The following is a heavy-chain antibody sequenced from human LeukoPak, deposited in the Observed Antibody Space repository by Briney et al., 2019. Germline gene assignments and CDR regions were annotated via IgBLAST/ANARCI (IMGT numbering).Heavy chain of an antibody. V-gene: IGHV3-30-3*01. Sequence: GGSLKLSCAASGFTFSSYAMHWVRQAPVKGLEWVAVISYDGSNKYYADSVKGRFTISRDNSKNTLYLQMNSLRAEDTAVYYCASSGYSSSWNYYYGMDVWGQGTTVTVSS. CDR2: ISYDGSNK. J-gene: IGHJ6*02. CDR3: ASSGYSSSWNYYYGMDV. CDR1: GFTFSSYA. D-gene: IGHD6-13*01.